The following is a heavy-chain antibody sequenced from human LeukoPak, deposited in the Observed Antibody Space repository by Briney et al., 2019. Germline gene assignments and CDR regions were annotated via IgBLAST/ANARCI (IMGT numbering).Heavy chain of an antibody. J-gene: IGHJ3*02. Sequence: PGGSLRLSCAGSGFTFDDHGMSWVRQAPGKGLEWVSGINWNGGSTGYADSVKGRFTISRDNAKNSLYLQMNSLRAEDTALYHCARAVYYDFWSGSPDDAFDIWGQGTMVTVSS. V-gene: IGHV3-20*01. CDR3: ARAVYYDFWSGSPDDAFDI. CDR1: GFTFDDHG. D-gene: IGHD3-3*01. CDR2: INWNGGST.